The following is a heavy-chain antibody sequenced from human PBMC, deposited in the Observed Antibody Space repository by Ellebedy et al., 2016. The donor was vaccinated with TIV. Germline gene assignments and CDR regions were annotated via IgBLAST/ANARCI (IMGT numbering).Heavy chain of an antibody. J-gene: IGHJ4*02. CDR3: ARQYNYGTSGYYVDY. V-gene: IGHV4-59*08. CDR1: GGSISSYY. Sequence: MPSETLSLTCTVSGGSISSYYWTWIRQPPGKGLEWIGYIYHNGNTNYNPSLKIRVTISVDTSKNQFSLKLSSVTAADTAVYYCARQYNYGTSGYYVDYWGQGTLLTVSS. D-gene: IGHD3-22*01. CDR2: IYHNGNT.